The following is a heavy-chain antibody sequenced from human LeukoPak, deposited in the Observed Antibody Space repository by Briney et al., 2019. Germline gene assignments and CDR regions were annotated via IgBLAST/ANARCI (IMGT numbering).Heavy chain of an antibody. J-gene: IGHJ4*02. CDR3: ARGPNRLVLDY. Sequence: GGSLRLSCAASGFTVNSNYMTWVRQAPGQGLEWFSVIYSGSSIYYADSVKGRFTISRDNSKNMLYLQMNSLRVEDTAVYYCARGPNRLVLDYGGQGTLVTVSS. D-gene: IGHD6-19*01. V-gene: IGHV3-66*02. CDR1: GFTVNSNY. CDR2: IYSGSSI.